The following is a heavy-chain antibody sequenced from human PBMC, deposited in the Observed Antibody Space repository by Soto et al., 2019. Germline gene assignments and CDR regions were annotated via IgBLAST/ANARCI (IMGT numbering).Heavy chain of an antibody. CDR1: GYTFTGYY. V-gene: IGHV1-2*04. CDR3: AREIAEAGTGPYGMDV. D-gene: IGHD6-13*01. CDR2: INPNSGGT. J-gene: IGHJ6*02. Sequence: ASVKVSCKASGYTFTGYYMHWVRQAPGQGLEWMGWINPNSGGTNYAQKFQGWVTMTRDTSISTAYMELSRLRSDDTAVYYCAREIAEAGTGPYGMDVWGQGTTVTVSS.